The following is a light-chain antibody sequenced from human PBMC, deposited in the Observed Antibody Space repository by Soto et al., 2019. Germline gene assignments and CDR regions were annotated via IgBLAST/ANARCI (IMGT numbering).Light chain of an antibody. V-gene: IGKV3D-11*03. CDR2: DAS. CDR1: QSISRT. Sequence: EIVLSQSPSTLSVCPGERATLSCRASQSISRTLDWYQQKSGQPPRLLIYDASTRATGFPARFSGSGSGTDFSLTISRLEPEDFAVYYCQQHGDAPLTFGQGTQLDIK. J-gene: IGKJ5*01. CDR3: QQHGDAPLT.